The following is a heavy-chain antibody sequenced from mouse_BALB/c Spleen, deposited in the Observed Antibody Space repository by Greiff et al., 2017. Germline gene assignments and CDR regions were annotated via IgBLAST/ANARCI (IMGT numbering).Heavy chain of an antibody. D-gene: IGHD2-10*02. CDR1: GYTFTSYW. CDR2: IDPSDSET. V-gene: IGHV1-69*02. CDR3: ARGYGKRYYYAMDY. J-gene: IGHJ4*01. Sequence: QVQLKQPGAELVKPGAPVKLSCKASGYTFTSYWMNWVKQRPGRGLEWIGRIDPSDSETHYNQKFKDKATLTVDKSSSTAYIQLSSLTSEDSAVYYCARGYGKRYYYAMDYWGQGTSVTVSS.